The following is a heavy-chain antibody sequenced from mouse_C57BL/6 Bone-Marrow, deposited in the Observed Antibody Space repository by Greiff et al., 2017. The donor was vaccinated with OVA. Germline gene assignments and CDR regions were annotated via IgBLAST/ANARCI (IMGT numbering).Heavy chain of an antibody. Sequence: QVQLQQPGAELVKPGASVKLSCKASGYTFTDYWMHWVKQRPGRGLEWIGGIDPPSGGTKYNEKFKSKATLTVDKPSSTAYMQLSSLTSEDSAVYYCARALFYDYYAMDYWGQGTSVTVSS. D-gene: IGHD1-1*01. V-gene: IGHV1-72*01. CDR3: ARALFYDYYAMDY. CDR1: GYTFTDYW. CDR2: IDPPSGGT. J-gene: IGHJ4*01.